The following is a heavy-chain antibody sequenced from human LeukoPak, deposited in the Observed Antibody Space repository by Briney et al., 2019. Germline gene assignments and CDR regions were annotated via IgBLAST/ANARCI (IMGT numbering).Heavy chain of an antibody. CDR3: ASMSRRYCSGGSCYGGLDAFDI. CDR2: IYYSGST. D-gene: IGHD2-15*01. CDR1: GGSISSSSYY. Sequence: PSETLSPTCTVSGGSISSSSYYWGWIRQPPGKGLEWIGSIYYSGSTYYNPSLKSRVTISVDTSKNQFSLKLSSVTAADTAVYYCASMSRRYCSGGSCYGGLDAFDIWGQGTMVTVSS. V-gene: IGHV4-39*01. J-gene: IGHJ3*02.